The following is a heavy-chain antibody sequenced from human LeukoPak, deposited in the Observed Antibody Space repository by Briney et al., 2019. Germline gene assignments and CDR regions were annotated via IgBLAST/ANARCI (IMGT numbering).Heavy chain of an antibody. Sequence: ASVKVSCKASGYTFTSYGISWVRQAPGQGLEWMGWISAYNGNTNYAQKLQGRVTMTTDTSTSTAYMELRSLRSDDTAVYYCASNNYYYGSGSYLSYWGQGTLVTVSS. V-gene: IGHV1-18*01. CDR1: GYTFTSYG. CDR3: ASNNYYYGSGSYLSY. D-gene: IGHD3-10*01. J-gene: IGHJ4*02. CDR2: ISAYNGNT.